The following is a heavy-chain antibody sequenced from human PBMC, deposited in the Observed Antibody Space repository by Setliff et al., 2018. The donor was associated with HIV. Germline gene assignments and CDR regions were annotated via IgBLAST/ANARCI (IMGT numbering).Heavy chain of an antibody. V-gene: IGHV4-31*03. CDR1: GGSISSGGYY. CDR3: VREVVSAVWYFDH. Sequence: PSETLSLTCTVSGGSISSGGYYWSWIRQHPGKGLEWIGYIYYSGSTYYTPSLKSRVTISVDTSKNQFSLTLNSVTAADTAVYYCVREVVSAVWYFDHWGRGIQVTVSS. J-gene: IGHJ2*01. CDR2: IYYSGST.